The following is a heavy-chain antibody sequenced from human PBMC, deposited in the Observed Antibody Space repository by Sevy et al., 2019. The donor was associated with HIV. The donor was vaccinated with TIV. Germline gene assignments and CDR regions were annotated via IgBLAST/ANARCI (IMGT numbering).Heavy chain of an antibody. Sequence: GGSLRLSCAASGFTFSVYWMNWVRQAPGQGLEWVAKIKGDGSDKHYVDSVEGRFTISRDNGKNLLYLQMNSLRVEDTAVYYCAHETIGRFDSWGQGTLVTVSS. CDR2: IKGDGSDK. V-gene: IGHV3-7*01. J-gene: IGHJ4*02. CDR3: AHETIGRFDS. CDR1: GFTFSVYW. D-gene: IGHD3-16*01.